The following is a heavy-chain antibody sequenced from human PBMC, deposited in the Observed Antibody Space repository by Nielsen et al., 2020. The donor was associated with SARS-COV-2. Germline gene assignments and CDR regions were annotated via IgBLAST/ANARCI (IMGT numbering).Heavy chain of an antibody. CDR3: ARDWVSYDFWSERPEPIAVATPIDY. J-gene: IGHJ4*02. CDR1: GFTFSSYS. CDR2: ISSSSSYI. Sequence: GESLKISCAASGFTFSSYSMNWVRQAPGKGLEWVSSISSSSSYIYYADSVKGRFTISRDNAKNSLYLQMNSLRAEDTAVYYCARDWVSYDFWSERPEPIAVATPIDYWGQGTLVTVSS. D-gene: IGHD3-3*01. V-gene: IGHV3-21*01.